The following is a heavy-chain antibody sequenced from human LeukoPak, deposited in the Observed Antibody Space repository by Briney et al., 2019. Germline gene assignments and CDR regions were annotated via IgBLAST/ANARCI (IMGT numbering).Heavy chain of an antibody. Sequence: PGGSLRLSCAASGFTFSGSAMHWVRKAPGKGLEWVAFIRYDGSNKYYADSVKGRFTISRDNSKNTLYLQMNSLRAEDTAVYYCAKEGYDSSGYYCYFDYWGQGTLVTVSS. CDR3: AKEGYDSSGYYCYFDY. J-gene: IGHJ4*02. CDR2: IRYDGSNK. V-gene: IGHV3-30*02. D-gene: IGHD3-22*01. CDR1: GFTFSGSA.